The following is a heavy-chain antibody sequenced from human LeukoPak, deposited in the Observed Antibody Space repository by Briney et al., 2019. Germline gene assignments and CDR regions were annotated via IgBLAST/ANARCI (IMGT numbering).Heavy chain of an antibody. CDR2: IKRDGSER. J-gene: IGHJ4*02. Sequence: PGGSLRLSCAASGFIFSSYWMGWVRQAPGKGLEWVANIKRDGSERYYVDSVKGRFTISSDNAQNSLYLQMNSLRDEDTGVYYCARDKEAAVDFWSGYYPLWGQGTLVTVSS. CDR3: ARDKEAAVDFWSGYYPL. D-gene: IGHD3-3*01. V-gene: IGHV3-7*01. CDR1: GFIFSSYW.